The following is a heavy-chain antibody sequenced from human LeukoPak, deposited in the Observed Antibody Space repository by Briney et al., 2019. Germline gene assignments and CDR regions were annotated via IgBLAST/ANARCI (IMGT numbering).Heavy chain of an antibody. J-gene: IGHJ4*02. CDR1: GFTFSSYW. Sequence: PGGSLRLSCAASGFTFSSYWMHWVRQAPGKGLVWVSRINSDGSSTSYADSVKGRFTISRDNAKNTLYLQMNSLRAEDTAVYYCARVPFSFPVQYSGYDFDYWGQGTLVTVSS. CDR3: ARVPFSFPVQYSGYDFDY. V-gene: IGHV3-74*01. D-gene: IGHD5-12*01. CDR2: INSDGSST.